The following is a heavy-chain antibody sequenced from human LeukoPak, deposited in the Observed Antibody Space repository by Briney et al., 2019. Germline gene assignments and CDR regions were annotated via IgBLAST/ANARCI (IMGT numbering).Heavy chain of an antibody. J-gene: IGHJ4*02. CDR3: ARGDSSGYRTLDY. D-gene: IGHD3-22*01. V-gene: IGHV3-30-3*01. CDR2: ISYDGSNK. Sequence: PGRSLRLSCAASGFTFSSCAMHWVRQAPGKGLEWVAVISYDGSNKYYADSVKGRFTISRDNSKNTLYLQMNSLRAEDTAVYYCARGDSSGYRTLDYWGQGTLVTVSS. CDR1: GFTFSSCA.